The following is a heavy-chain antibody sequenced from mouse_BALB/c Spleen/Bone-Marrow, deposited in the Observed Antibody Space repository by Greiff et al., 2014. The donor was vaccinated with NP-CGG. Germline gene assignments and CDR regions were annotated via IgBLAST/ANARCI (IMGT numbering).Heavy chain of an antibody. CDR3: TRETSWYMGD. Sequence: VQLKESGPELVKPGASVKISCKASGYTFTDYNIHWVKQSHGKSPEWIGYIYPYNGGTGYKQKFKSKATLTVDNSSSTAYMELRSLTAEDSAVYDCTRETSWYMGDWGQGTTLTVSS. J-gene: IGHJ2*01. CDR2: IYPYNGGT. V-gene: IGHV1S29*02. CDR1: GYTFTDYN. D-gene: IGHD1-1*02.